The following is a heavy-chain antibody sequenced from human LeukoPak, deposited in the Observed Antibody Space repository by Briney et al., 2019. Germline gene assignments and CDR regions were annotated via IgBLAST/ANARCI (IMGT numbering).Heavy chain of an antibody. J-gene: IGHJ2*01. CDR2: IDTSGNT. Sequence: SETLSLTCTVSGGSISSYYWSWIRQPAGQGLEWIGRIDTSGNTNYKPSLKSRVTMSVDTSKNQFSLKLSSVTAADTAVYYCARVSSSWYQDWYFDLCGRGTLVTVSS. CDR1: GGSISSYY. D-gene: IGHD6-13*01. V-gene: IGHV4-4*07. CDR3: ARVSSSWYQDWYFDL.